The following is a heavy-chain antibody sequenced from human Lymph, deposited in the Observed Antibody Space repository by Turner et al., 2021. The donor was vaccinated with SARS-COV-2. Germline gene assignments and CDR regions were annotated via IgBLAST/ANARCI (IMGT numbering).Heavy chain of an antibody. CDR2: MYSGGTT. D-gene: IGHD6-13*01. Sequence: EVQLVETGGGLIQTGGSMSLSCAASGIIVSRNYMNWVRQAPGKGLEWVSVMYSGGTTYYADSVKGRFTISRDNSKNTLYLQMNSLRVEDTAVYYCARDLGTYGMDVWGQGTTVTVSS. J-gene: IGHJ6*02. CDR1: GIIVSRNY. V-gene: IGHV3-53*02. CDR3: ARDLGTYGMDV.